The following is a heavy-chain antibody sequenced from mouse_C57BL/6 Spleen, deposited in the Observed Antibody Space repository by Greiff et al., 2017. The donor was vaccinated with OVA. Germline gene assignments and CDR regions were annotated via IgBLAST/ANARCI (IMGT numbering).Heavy chain of an antibody. CDR2: INPSNGGT. Sequence: VQLQQPGTELVKPGASVKLSCKASGYTFTSYWMHWVKQRPGQGLEWIGNINPSNGGTNYNEKFKSKATLTVDKSSSTAYMQLSSLTSEDSAVYYCARPPYDYGYWYFDVWGTGTTVTVSS. J-gene: IGHJ1*03. CDR3: ARPPYDYGYWYFDV. CDR1: GYTFTSYW. D-gene: IGHD2-4*01. V-gene: IGHV1-53*01.